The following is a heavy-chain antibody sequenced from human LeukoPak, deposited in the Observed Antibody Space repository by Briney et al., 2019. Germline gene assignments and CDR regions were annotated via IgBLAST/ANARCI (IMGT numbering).Heavy chain of an antibody. CDR3: ARTNRSSSWAFDY. Sequence: SETLSLTCAVSGGSISSSNWWSWVRQPPGQGLEWIGKIYHSGSTNYNPSLKSRVTISVDKSKNQFSLKLSSVTAADTAVYYCARTNRSSSWAFDYWGQGTLVTVSS. D-gene: IGHD6-13*01. V-gene: IGHV4-4*02. CDR2: IYHSGST. J-gene: IGHJ4*02. CDR1: GGSISSSNW.